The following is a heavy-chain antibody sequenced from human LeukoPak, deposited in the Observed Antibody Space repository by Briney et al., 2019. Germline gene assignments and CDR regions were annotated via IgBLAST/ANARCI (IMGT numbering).Heavy chain of an antibody. Sequence: PGGSLRLSCAASGFTLSGSAMSSVRQAPGKGLEWVSGVSGSGGSTYYADSVKGRFTISRYNSKNTLYLQMNNLRAEDAAVYYCAKDLRMLASITGSWGQGTLVTVSS. CDR2: VSGSGGST. V-gene: IGHV3-23*01. CDR3: AKDLRMLASITGS. J-gene: IGHJ4*02. CDR1: GFTLSGSA. D-gene: IGHD1-14*01.